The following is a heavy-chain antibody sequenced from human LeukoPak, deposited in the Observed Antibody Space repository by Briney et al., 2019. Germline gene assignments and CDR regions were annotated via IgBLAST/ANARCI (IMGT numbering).Heavy chain of an antibody. D-gene: IGHD5-12*01. CDR2: ISYDGSNE. Sequence: PGGFLRLSCAASGFTFSSYVMHWVRQAPGKGLEWVAIISYDGSNEYYADSVKGRFTISRDNSKNTLYLQMNSLRAADTAVYYCARDEVATIGGYYYYYMDVWGKGTTVTISS. CDR1: GFTFSSYV. V-gene: IGHV3-30*04. CDR3: ARDEVATIGGYYYYYMDV. J-gene: IGHJ6*03.